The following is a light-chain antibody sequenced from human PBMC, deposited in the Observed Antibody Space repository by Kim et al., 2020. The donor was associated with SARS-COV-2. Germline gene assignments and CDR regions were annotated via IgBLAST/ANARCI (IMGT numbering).Light chain of an antibody. J-gene: IGKJ2*01. CDR3: QQFGSSPVT. V-gene: IGKV3-20*01. CDR2: GAS. Sequence: IVLTQSPGTLSLSPGERATLSCRASQSVSSNYLAWYQQKPGQAPRLLIYGASSRATGIPDRFSGSGSGTDFTLTISRLEPEDFAVYYCQQFGSSPVTFGQGTKLEI. CDR1: QSVSSNY.